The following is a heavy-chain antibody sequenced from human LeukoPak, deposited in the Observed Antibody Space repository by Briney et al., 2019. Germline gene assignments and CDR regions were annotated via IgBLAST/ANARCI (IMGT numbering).Heavy chain of an antibody. J-gene: IGHJ4*02. CDR2: IGTAGDT. V-gene: IGHV3-13*01. CDR1: GFTFSSYD. D-gene: IGHD6-19*01. CDR3: ARGQWLVNLDY. Sequence: GGSLRLSCAASGFTFSSYDMHWVRQATGKGLEWVSAIGTAGDTYYPGSVKGRFTISRENAKNSLYLQMNGLRAKDTAVYYCARGQWLVNLDYWGQGTLVTVSS.